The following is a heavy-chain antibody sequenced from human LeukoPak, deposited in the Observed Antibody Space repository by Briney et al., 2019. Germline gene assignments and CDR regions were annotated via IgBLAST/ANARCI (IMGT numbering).Heavy chain of an antibody. J-gene: IGHJ4*02. CDR3: ARGQYSSGPEDY. Sequence: PGGSLRLSCAASGFIISTNSMNWVRQAPGKGLEWVSYISSSSDTIYYGDSVKARFTISRDNAKNSLYLQMNSLRAEDTAVYYCARGQYSSGPEDYWGQGTLVTVSS. CDR2: ISSSSDTI. CDR1: GFIISTNS. V-gene: IGHV3-48*01. D-gene: IGHD6-19*01.